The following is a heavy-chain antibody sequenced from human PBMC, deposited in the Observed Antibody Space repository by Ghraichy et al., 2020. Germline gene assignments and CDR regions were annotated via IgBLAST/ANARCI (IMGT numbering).Heavy chain of an antibody. D-gene: IGHD3-10*01. Sequence: GGSLRLSCAASGFTLSTYNMDWVRQAPGKGLEWVSSITTSGLYIYYADSVKGRFTISRDIAKNSLFLEMNRLRAEDTAVYYCARGSYFDYWGQGALVTVSS. CDR2: ITTSGLYI. CDR1: GFTLSTYN. J-gene: IGHJ4*02. V-gene: IGHV3-21*01. CDR3: ARGSYFDY.